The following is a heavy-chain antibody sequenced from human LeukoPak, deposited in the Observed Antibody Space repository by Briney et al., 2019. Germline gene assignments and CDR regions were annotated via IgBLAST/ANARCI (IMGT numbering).Heavy chain of an antibody. Sequence: EGSLRLSCAASGCTFSSYARSWVRQSAGKGLEWVAAIGGSGGTTKYAAPVKGRFNISRDHSKNTQYLQMSSLRAEDTAVYYCSKDRGGTNGDYFDYWGQGTLVTVSS. D-gene: IGHD3-10*01. V-gene: IGHV3-23*01. CDR2: IGGSGGTT. CDR1: GCTFSSYA. CDR3: SKDRGGTNGDYFDY. J-gene: IGHJ4*02.